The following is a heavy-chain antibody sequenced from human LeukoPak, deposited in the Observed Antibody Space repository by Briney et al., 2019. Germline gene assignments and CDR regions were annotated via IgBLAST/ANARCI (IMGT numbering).Heavy chain of an antibody. V-gene: IGHV1-18*01. J-gene: IGHJ4*02. CDR1: GYTFTSYG. Sequence: GSVKVSCKASGYTFTSYGISWVRQAPGQGLEWMGRIGAYNGNTNYAQKLQGRVTMTTDTSTSTAYMELRSLRPDDTAVYYCARDDTYSSGLSAFDYWGQGTLVTVSS. CDR3: ARDDTYSSGLSAFDY. D-gene: IGHD6-19*01. CDR2: IGAYNGNT.